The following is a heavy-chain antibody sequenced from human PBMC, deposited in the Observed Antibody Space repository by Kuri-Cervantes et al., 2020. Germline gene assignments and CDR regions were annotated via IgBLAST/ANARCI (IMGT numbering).Heavy chain of an antibody. J-gene: IGHJ6*02. CDR2: ISSSSSTI. V-gene: IGHV3-11*04. D-gene: IGHD2-2*01. CDR3: ARDRVVPAADAFISRGRGGMDV. Sequence: GESLKISCAASGFTFSDYYMSWIRQAPGKGLEWVSYISSSSSTIYYADSVKGRFTISRDNAKNSLYLQMNSLRDEDTAVYYCARDRVVPAADAFISRGRGGMDVWGQGTTVTVSS. CDR1: GFTFSDYY.